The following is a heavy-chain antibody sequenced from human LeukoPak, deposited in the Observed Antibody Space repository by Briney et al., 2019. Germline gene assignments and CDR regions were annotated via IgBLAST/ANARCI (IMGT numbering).Heavy chain of an antibody. CDR2: ISSSGGTT. V-gene: IGHV3-23*01. CDR3: AKDRYQLLCMDV. J-gene: IGHJ6*03. D-gene: IGHD3-10*01. CDR1: GFTFSGYA. Sequence: PGGSLRLSCAASGFTFSGYAMSWVRQAPGKGLEWVSVISSSGGTTYYADSVKGRFTISRDNSKNTLYLQMNSLRAEDTAVYYCAKDRYQLLCMDVWGKGTTVTISS.